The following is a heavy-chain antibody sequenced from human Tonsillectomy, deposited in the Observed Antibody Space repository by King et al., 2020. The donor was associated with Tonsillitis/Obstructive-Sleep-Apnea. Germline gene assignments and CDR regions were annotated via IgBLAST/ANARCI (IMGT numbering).Heavy chain of an antibody. D-gene: IGHD6-19*01. CDR3: ASQVAVAGTNYYGMDV. CDR2: IIPIFGTA. CDR1: GGTFSSYA. Sequence: QVVQSGAEVKKPGSSVKVSCKASGGTFSSYAISWVRQAPGQGLEWMGGIIPIFGTANYAQKFQGRVTITADESTSTAYMELSSLRSEDTAVYYCASQVAVAGTNYYGMDVWGQGTTVTVSS. J-gene: IGHJ6*02. V-gene: IGHV1-69*01.